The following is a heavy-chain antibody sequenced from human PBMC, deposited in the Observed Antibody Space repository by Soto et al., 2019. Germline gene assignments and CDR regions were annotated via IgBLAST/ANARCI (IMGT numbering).Heavy chain of an antibody. CDR3: TKVMRITMRAVVSSPFDY. J-gene: IGHJ4*02. V-gene: IGHV3-23*01. CDR2: IGGSGDST. Sequence: PGGSLRLSCAASGFTFSNYAMSWVRQAPGKGLEWVSNIGGSGDSTDYADSVKGRFTISRDNSKNRLYLQMNSLRAEDTAIYYCTKVMRITMRAVVSSPFDYWGQGTLVTVSS. CDR1: GFTFSNYA. D-gene: IGHD3-22*01.